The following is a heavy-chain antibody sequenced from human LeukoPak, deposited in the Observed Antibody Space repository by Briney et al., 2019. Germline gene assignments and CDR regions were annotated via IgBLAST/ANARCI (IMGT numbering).Heavy chain of an antibody. CDR2: IDSSSSTT. D-gene: IGHD3-10*01. J-gene: IGHJ4*02. CDR1: GFTFSTYT. V-gene: IGHV3-48*02. CDR3: ARERALYHGNADFDY. Sequence: GGSLRLSCAASGFTFSTYTMNWVRQAPGKGLEWVSYIDSSSSTTYYADSVKGRVPISRDNAKYSLYLQMNSLRDDDTAVYYCARERALYHGNADFDYWGQGTLVTVSS.